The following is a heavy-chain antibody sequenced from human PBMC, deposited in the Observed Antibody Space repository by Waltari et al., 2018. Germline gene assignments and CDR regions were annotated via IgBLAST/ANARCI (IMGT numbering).Heavy chain of an antibody. CDR1: GYTFTGYY. Sequence: QVQLVQSGAEEKKPGASVKVSCKASGYTFTGYYIHWVRQAPGQGLEWMGWTNPHSGGTVYAQKFQGSVTMTRDTSITTAYMELSSLRSDDTAVYYCARDRGDYYGSGSYWDYWGQGALVTVSS. D-gene: IGHD3-10*01. V-gene: IGHV1-2*02. J-gene: IGHJ4*02. CDR2: TNPHSGGT. CDR3: ARDRGDYYGSGSYWDY.